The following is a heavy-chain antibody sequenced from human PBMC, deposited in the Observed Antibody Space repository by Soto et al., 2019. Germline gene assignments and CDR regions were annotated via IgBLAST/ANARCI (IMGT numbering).Heavy chain of an antibody. D-gene: IGHD3-3*01. CDR1: GGSFSGYY. CDR3: ARGKRGTTRDYYYGMDV. J-gene: IGHJ6*02. Sequence: SETLSLTCAVYGGSFSGYYWSWIRQPPGKGLEWIGEINHSGSTNYNPSLKSRVTISVDTSKNQFSLKLSSVTAADTAVYYCARGKRGTTRDYYYGMDVWGHGTSVTDSS. V-gene: IGHV4-34*01. CDR2: INHSGST.